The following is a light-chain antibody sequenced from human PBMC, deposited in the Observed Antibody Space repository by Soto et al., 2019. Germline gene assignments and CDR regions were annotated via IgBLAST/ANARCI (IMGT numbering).Light chain of an antibody. CDR3: QQRSLWPPYT. CDR1: QSIDSH. CDR2: GAS. V-gene: IGKV3-11*01. J-gene: IGKJ2*01. Sequence: EIVLTQSPVTLSLSPGERANLSCRASQSIDSHLGWYQHKPGQAPRLLIYGASNRATGVPVRFSGSGSGTDFTLTISSLEPDDFAVYYCQQRSLWPPYTFGQGSKL.